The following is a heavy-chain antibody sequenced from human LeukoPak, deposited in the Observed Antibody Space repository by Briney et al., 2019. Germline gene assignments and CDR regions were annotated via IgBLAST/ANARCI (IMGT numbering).Heavy chain of an antibody. CDR1: GFTFTSYA. CDR2: INHNGNVN. V-gene: IGHV3-7*03. CDR3: ARGGGLDV. D-gene: IGHD3-16*01. J-gene: IGHJ6*02. Sequence: GGSLRLSCAASGFTFTSYAVSWVRQAPGKGLEWVASINHNGNVNYYVDSVKGRFTISRDNAKNSLYLQMSNLRAEDMAVYFCARGGGLDVWGQGATVTVSS.